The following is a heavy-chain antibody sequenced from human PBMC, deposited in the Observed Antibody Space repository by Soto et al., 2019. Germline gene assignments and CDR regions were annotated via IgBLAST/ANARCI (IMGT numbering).Heavy chain of an antibody. J-gene: IGHJ3*02. Sequence: GGSLRLSCAASGFTFSSYSMNWVRQAPGKGLEWVSSISSSSSYIYYADSVKGRFTISRDNAKNSLYLQMNSLRAEDTAVYYWWETPPIGYSSGWYCAFDIWGQGTMVTVSS. D-gene: IGHD6-19*01. CDR1: GFTFSSYS. V-gene: IGHV3-21*01. CDR3: WETPPIGYSSGWYCAFDI. CDR2: ISSSSSYI.